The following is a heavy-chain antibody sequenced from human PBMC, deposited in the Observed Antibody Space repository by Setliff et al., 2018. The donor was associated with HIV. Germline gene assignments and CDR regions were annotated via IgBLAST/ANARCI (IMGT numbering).Heavy chain of an antibody. Sequence: GGSLRLSCAASGFTFSSYSMNWVRQAPGKGLEWVSSISSSSSYIYYADSVKGRFTISRDNAKNSLYLQMNSLRAEDTAVYYCAREVMITFGGVIVTPFDYWGQGTLVTVSS. CDR3: AREVMITFGGVIVTPFDY. J-gene: IGHJ4*02. D-gene: IGHD3-16*02. CDR2: ISSSSSYI. V-gene: IGHV3-21*01. CDR1: GFTFSSYS.